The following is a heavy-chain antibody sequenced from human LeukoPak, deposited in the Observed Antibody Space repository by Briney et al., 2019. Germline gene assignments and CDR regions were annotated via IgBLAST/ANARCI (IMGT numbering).Heavy chain of an antibody. CDR1: GFTFSSYA. J-gene: IGHJ6*03. CDR2: ISGSGGST. CDR3: AKGIHRSSSCNYYYYMDV. Sequence: GGSLRLSCAASGFTFSSYAMSWVRQAPGKGLEWVSAISGSGGSTYYADSVKGRFTISRDNSKNTLYLQMNSLRAEDTAVYYCAKGIHRSSSCNYYYYMDVWGKGTTVTVSS. V-gene: IGHV3-23*01. D-gene: IGHD6-13*01.